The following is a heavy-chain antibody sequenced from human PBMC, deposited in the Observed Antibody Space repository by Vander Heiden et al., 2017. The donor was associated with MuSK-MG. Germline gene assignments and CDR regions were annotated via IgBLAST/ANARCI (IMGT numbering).Heavy chain of an antibody. V-gene: IGHV4-34*01. Sequence: QVQLQQWGAGLLKPSETLSLTCAVYGGSFSGYYWSWIRQPPGKGLEWIGEINHSGSTNYNPSLKSRVTISVDTSKNQFSLKLSSVTAADTAVYYCARRREWISKHFDIWGQGTMVTVSS. J-gene: IGHJ3*02. CDR2: INHSGST. D-gene: IGHD3-3*01. CDR3: ARRREWISKHFDI. CDR1: GGSFSGYY.